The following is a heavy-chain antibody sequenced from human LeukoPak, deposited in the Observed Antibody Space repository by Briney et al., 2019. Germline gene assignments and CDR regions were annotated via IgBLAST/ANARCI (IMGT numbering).Heavy chain of an antibody. J-gene: IGHJ4*02. Sequence: GGSLRLSCAASGFTFSSYAMSWVRQAPGKGLEWVSAISGGRGSTYYADSVKGRFTISRDNSKNTLYLQMNSLRAEDTAVYYCAKCLRYDFWSGTGFDYWGQGTLVTVSS. CDR1: GFTFSSYA. CDR2: ISGGRGST. CDR3: AKCLRYDFWSGTGFDY. D-gene: IGHD3-3*01. V-gene: IGHV3-23*01.